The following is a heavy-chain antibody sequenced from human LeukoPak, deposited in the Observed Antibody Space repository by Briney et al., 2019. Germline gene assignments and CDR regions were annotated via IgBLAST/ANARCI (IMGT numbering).Heavy chain of an antibody. CDR2: IRYDGSKK. CDR1: GFTFSSYG. D-gene: IGHD1-26*01. J-gene: IGHJ4*02. V-gene: IGHV3-30*02. CDR3: AKDKLDGGYYGVYFDY. Sequence: GGSLRLSWAASGFTFSSYGVHWVRQAPGKGLEWVAFIRYDGSKKYYADSVKGRFTISRDNSKKPPYLQMNSLRAEDTALYYCAKDKLDGGYYGVYFDYWGQGTLVTVSS.